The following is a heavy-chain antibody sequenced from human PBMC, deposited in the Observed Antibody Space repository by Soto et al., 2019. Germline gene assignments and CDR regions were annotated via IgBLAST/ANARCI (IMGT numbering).Heavy chain of an antibody. J-gene: IGHJ4*02. CDR2: ISSSTSTI. CDR1: GFTFSSYS. D-gene: IGHD6-13*01. V-gene: IGHV3-48*02. CDR3: ARGIAAAGGRHFDY. Sequence: EVQLVESGGGLVQRGGSLRVSCAASGFTFSSYSMNWVRQAPGKGLEWVSYISSSTSTIYYADSVKGRFTISRDNAKNSLDLQMNSLRDEDTAVYYCARGIAAAGGRHFDYWGQGTLVTVSS.